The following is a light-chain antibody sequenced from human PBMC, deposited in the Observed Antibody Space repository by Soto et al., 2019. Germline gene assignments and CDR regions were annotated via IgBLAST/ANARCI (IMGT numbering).Light chain of an antibody. CDR3: QQYNSCSWT. Sequence: AIRMTQSPSSFSASTGDRVTTTCRASQGSSSYLAWYQQKPGKAPKLLIYAASTLQSGVPSRFSGSGAGTDFTLTISSLQPDDFATYYCQQYNSCSWTFGQGTKVDIK. V-gene: IGKV1-8*01. J-gene: IGKJ1*01. CDR1: QGSSSY. CDR2: AAS.